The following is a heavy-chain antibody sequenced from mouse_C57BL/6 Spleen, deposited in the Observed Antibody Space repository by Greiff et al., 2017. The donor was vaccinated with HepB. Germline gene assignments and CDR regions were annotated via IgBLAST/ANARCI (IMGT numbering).Heavy chain of an antibody. J-gene: IGHJ3*01. D-gene: IGHD2-4*01. CDR2: ISYDGSN. Sequence: EVKLQESGPGLVKPSQSLSLTCSVTGYSITSGYYWNWIRQFPGNKLEWMGYISYDGSNNYNPSLKNRISITRDTSKNQFFLKLNSVTTEDTATYYWARYYDYDEAWFAYWGQGTLVTVSA. CDR1: GYSITSGYY. V-gene: IGHV3-6*01. CDR3: ARYYDYDEAWFAY.